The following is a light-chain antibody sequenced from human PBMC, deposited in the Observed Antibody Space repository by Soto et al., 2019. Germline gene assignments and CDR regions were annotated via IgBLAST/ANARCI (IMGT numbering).Light chain of an antibody. V-gene: IGLV2-14*03. CDR2: DVS. J-gene: IGLJ2*01. Sequence: QSALTQPASVSGSPGQSITISCTGTSSDVGGYNYVSWYQQHPGKAPKLMIYDVSYRPSGVSNRFSGSKSGNTAYLTISGLQAEDEGDYYCTSYAGSSTLVVFGGGTKLTVL. CDR1: SSDVGGYNY. CDR3: TSYAGSSTLVV.